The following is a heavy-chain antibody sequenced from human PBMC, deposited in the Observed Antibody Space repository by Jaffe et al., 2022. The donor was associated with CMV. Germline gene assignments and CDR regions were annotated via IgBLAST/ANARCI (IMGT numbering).Heavy chain of an antibody. D-gene: IGHD3-3*01. V-gene: IGHV4-39*01. Sequence: QLQLQESGPGLVKPSETLSLTCTVSGGSISSSSYYWGWIRQPPGKGLEWIGSIYYSGSTYYNPSLKSRVTISVDTSKNQFSLKLSSVTAADTAVYYCARGIWSGYYGNWFDPWGQGTLVTVSS. J-gene: IGHJ5*02. CDR3: ARGIWSGYYGNWFDP. CDR2: IYYSGST. CDR1: GGSISSSSYY.